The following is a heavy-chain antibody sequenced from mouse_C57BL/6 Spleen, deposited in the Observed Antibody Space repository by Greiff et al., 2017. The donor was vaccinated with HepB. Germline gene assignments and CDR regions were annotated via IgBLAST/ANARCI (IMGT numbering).Heavy chain of an antibody. V-gene: IGHV5-17*01. CDR2: ISSGSSTI. J-gene: IGHJ4*01. Sequence: EVMLVESGGGLVKPGGSLKLSCAASGFTFSDYGMHWGRQAPEKGLEWVAYISSGSSTIYYADTVKGRFTISRDNAKNTLFLQMTSMRSEDTAMYYCAREGIDGYNYAMDYWGQGASVTVAS. D-gene: IGHD2-3*01. CDR1: GFTFSDYG. CDR3: AREGIDGYNYAMDY.